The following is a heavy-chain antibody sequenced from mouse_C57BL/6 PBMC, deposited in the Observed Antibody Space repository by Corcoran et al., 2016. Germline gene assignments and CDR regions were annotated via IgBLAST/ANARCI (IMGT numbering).Heavy chain of an antibody. CDR3: ARGGLYYGKALDY. J-gene: IGHJ2*01. CDR2: INTYSGVP. CDR1: GYTFTTYG. V-gene: IGHV9-3*01. Sequence: QIQLVQSGPELKKPGETVKISCKASGYTFTTYGMIWVKQAPGKGLKWMGWINTYSGVPTYADDFKVRFALSLETSASTAYLQINNLKNEDTATYFCARGGLYYGKALDYWGQGTTLTVSS. D-gene: IGHD2-1*01.